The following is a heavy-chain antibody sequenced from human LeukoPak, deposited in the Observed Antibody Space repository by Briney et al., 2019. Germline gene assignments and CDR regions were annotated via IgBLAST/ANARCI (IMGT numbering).Heavy chain of an antibody. J-gene: IGHJ4*02. D-gene: IGHD1-26*01. CDR1: GFTFSDYY. CDR2: ISSSGSTI. V-gene: IGHV3-11*01. Sequence: GGSLRLSCAASGFTFSDYYMSWIRQAPGKGLEWVSYISSSGSTIYYADSVKGRFTISRDNAKNSLYLQMNSLRAEDTAVYYCTTDHRSYGLLIDYWGQGTLVTVSS. CDR3: TTDHRSYGLLIDY.